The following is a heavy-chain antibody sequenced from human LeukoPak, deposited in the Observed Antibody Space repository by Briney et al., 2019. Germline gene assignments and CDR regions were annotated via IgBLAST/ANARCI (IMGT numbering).Heavy chain of an antibody. CDR2: IYSSGST. CDR3: VRSLGLQAPIDY. D-gene: IGHD4-11*01. CDR1: GGSISSYC. J-gene: IGHJ4*02. V-gene: IGHV4-59*01. Sequence: SETLSLTCTVSGGSISSYCWNWMRQPPGKGLEWIRYIYSSGSTNYNPSLKSRVTMSVDTSKNQFSLRLTSVTAADTAVYYCVRSLGLQAPIDYWGQGTLVTVSS.